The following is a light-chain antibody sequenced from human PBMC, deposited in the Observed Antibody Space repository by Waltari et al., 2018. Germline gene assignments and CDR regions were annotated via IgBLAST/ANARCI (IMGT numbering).Light chain of an antibody. V-gene: IGLV4-69*01. J-gene: IGLJ3*02. CDR2: VNSDGSH. CDR1: SGHSSNI. Sequence: QLVLTQSPSASASLGASVTLTCTLSSGHSSNIIAWHQQQPETGPRYLMKVNSDGSHSKGDEIPDRFSGSSSGAERYLSISSLQSEDEADYYCQTGGHGTWVFGGGTKLTVL. CDR3: QTGGHGTWV.